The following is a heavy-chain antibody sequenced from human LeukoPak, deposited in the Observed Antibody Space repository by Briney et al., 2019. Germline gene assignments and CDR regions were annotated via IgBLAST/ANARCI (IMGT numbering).Heavy chain of an antibody. CDR2: IIPILGIA. V-gene: IGHV1-69*04. Sequence: SVKVSCKASGGTFSSYAISWVRQAPGQGLEWMGRIIPILGIANYAQKFQGRVTITADKSTSTAYMELSSLRSEDTAMYYCARDRLMGTRVYYYYGMDVWGQGTTVTVSS. D-gene: IGHD2-2*01. J-gene: IGHJ6*02. CDR3: ARDRLMGTRVYYYYGMDV. CDR1: GGTFSSYA.